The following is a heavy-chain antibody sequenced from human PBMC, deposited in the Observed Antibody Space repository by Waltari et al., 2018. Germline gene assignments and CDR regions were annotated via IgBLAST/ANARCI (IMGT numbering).Heavy chain of an antibody. J-gene: IGHJ6*02. Sequence: QMQLVQSGPEVKKPGTSVKVSCKASGFTFTSSAVQWVRQARGQRLEWIGRIVVGSGKTNYAQKFHERVTITRDMSTSTAYMELSSLRSEDTAVYYCAADGYDFWSGYYTYGMDVWGQGTTVTVSS. CDR2: IVVGSGKT. D-gene: IGHD3-3*01. V-gene: IGHV1-58*01. CDR3: AADGYDFWSGYYTYGMDV. CDR1: GFTFTSSA.